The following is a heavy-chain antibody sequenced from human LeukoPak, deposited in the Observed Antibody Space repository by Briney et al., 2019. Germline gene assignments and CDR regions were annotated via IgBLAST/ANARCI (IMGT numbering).Heavy chain of an antibody. CDR2: ISSGGNT. CDR1: GFTFNNSA. J-gene: IGHJ4*02. D-gene: IGHD3-9*01. CDR3: TRILTGHYNFDY. Sequence: GGSLRLSCAASGFTFNNSALTWVRQAPGKGLEWVSAISSGGNTYYTDSVKGRFTISRDNSKSTLYLQVNSLGAEDTAVYYCTRILTGHYNFDYWGQGTLVTVSS. V-gene: IGHV3-23*01.